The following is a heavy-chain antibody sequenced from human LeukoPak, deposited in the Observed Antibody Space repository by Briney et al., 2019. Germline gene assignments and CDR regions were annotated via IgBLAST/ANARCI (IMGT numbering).Heavy chain of an antibody. J-gene: IGHJ3*02. Sequence: SETLSLTCTVSGDSISSGDYYWSWIRQPAGKGLEWIGRIYTSGSTNYNPSLKSRVTISVDTSKNQFSLKLTSVTAADTAVYYCARGPYKYDGSGAFDIWGQGTMVTVSS. CDR1: GDSISSGDYY. D-gene: IGHD3-22*01. CDR2: IYTSGST. CDR3: ARGPYKYDGSGAFDI. V-gene: IGHV4-61*02.